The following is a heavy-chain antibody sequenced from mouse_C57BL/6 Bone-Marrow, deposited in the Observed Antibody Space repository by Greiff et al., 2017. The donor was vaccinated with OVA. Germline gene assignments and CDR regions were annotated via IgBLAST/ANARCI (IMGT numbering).Heavy chain of an antibody. Sequence: EVHLVESEGGLVQPGSSMKLSCTASGFTFSDYYMAWVRQVPEKGLEWVANINYDGSSTYYLDSLKSRFIISRDNAKNILYLQMSSLKSEDTATYYCARGGITTDFDYWGQGTTLTVSS. CDR3: ARGGITTDFDY. D-gene: IGHD1-1*01. V-gene: IGHV5-16*01. CDR2: INYDGSST. CDR1: GFTFSDYY. J-gene: IGHJ2*01.